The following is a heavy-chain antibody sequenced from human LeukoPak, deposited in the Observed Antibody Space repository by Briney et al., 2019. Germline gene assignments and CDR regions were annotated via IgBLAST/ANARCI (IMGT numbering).Heavy chain of an antibody. CDR2: IYYSGST. Sequence: KPSETLSLTCTVSGGSISSSSYYWGWIRQPPGKGLEWIGSIYYSGSTYYNPSLKSRVTISVDTSKNQFSLKLSSVTAADTAVYYCARLLRVTAAAKGYFDYGGQGTLVTVSS. V-gene: IGHV4-39*01. CDR3: ARLLRVTAAAKGYFDY. CDR1: GGSISSSSYY. J-gene: IGHJ4*02. D-gene: IGHD6-13*01.